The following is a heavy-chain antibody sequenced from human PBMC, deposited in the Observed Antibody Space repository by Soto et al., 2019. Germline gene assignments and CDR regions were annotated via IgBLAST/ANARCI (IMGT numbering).Heavy chain of an antibody. Sequence: SETLSLTCTVYGGSISTHYWSWVRQVPGRGLEWLGYVYYTGNSKHNPSLKGRVTVSIAPSKSQFSLELTSVTAADSAVYYCAGGYYYVGSGPYLYIYGMDVWDQGTTVTVSS. J-gene: IGHJ6*02. CDR2: VYYTGNS. D-gene: IGHD3-10*02. CDR3: AGGYYYVGSGPYLYIYGMDV. CDR1: GGSISTHY. V-gene: IGHV4-59*11.